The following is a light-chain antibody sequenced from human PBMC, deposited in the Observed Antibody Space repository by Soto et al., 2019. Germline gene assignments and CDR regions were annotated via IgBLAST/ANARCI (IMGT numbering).Light chain of an antibody. J-gene: IGKJ5*01. CDR3: QQSYSTPIT. Sequence: DIQMTQSPSSLSSSVGDRFTISCRASQSISTYLNWYQQKPGKAPELLIYAASSLQTKVPSRFSGSGSGTDFTLTISSLQPEDFATYFCQQSYSTPITFGQGTRLEIK. V-gene: IGKV1-39*01. CDR1: QSISTY. CDR2: AAS.